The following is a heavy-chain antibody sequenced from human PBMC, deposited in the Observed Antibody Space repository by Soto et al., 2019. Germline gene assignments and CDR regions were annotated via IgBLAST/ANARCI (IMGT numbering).Heavy chain of an antibody. CDR3: ARATYCYGSGSYSFGY. J-gene: IGHJ4*02. V-gene: IGHV1-69*06. CDR1: GGTFSSYA. CDR2: IIPIFGTA. Sequence: SVKVSCKASGGTFSSYAISWVRQAPGQGLEWMGGIIPIFGTANYAQKFQGRVTITADKSTSTAYMELSSLRSEDTAVYCCARATYCYGSGSYSFGYWGQGTLVTVSS. D-gene: IGHD3-10*01.